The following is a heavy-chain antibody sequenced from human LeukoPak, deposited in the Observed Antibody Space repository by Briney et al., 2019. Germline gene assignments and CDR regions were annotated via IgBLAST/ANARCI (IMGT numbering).Heavy chain of an antibody. CDR3: ASPLLITTVTPIRLAY. CDR1: GFTFSSYS. CDR2: IYSGGDT. D-gene: IGHD4-17*01. V-gene: IGHV3-66*02. J-gene: IGHJ4*02. Sequence: GGSMRLSCAASGFTFSSYSMNWVRQAPGKGLEWVSVIYSGGDTYYADSVKGRFTISRDNSKNTVYLQMNSLRAEDTAVYYCASPLLITTVTPIRLAYWGQGTLVTVPS.